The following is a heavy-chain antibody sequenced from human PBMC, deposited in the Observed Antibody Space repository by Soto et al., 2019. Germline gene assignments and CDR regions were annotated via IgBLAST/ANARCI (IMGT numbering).Heavy chain of an antibody. Sequence: QVQLVESGGGVVQPGRSLRLSCAASGFTFSNYAMYWVRQAPGKGLEWVAVISYDGNNKYYADSVKGRFTISRDNSKNTLYLQMNSLRAEDTAVYYCARAGWDGGTCYTLVGLRYGMDVWGQRTTVTVSS. CDR1: GFTFSNYA. D-gene: IGHD2-15*01. J-gene: IGHJ6*02. CDR3: ARAGWDGGTCYTLVGLRYGMDV. V-gene: IGHV3-30-3*01. CDR2: ISYDGNNK.